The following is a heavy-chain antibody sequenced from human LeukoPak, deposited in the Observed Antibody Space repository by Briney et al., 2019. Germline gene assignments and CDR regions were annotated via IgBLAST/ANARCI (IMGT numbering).Heavy chain of an antibody. CDR2: ISGSGGST. CDR1: GFTFSSYA. D-gene: IGHD3-10*01. V-gene: IGHV3-23*01. J-gene: IGHJ5*02. Sequence: LPGGSLRLSCAASGFTFSSYAMSWVRQAPGKGLEWVSAISGSGGSTYYADSVKGRFTISRDNSKNTLYLQMNSLRAEDTAVYYCAKNSGGSMVRGVIRRNNWFDPWGQGTLVTVSS. CDR3: AKNSGGSMVRGVIRRNNWFDP.